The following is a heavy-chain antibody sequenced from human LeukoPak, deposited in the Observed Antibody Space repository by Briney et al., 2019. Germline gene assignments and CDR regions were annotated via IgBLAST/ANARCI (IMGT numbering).Heavy chain of an antibody. CDR3: AALKDYGVLLDAFDI. D-gene: IGHD4-17*01. J-gene: IGHJ3*02. CDR1: GYTFTGFY. Sequence: GASVKVSCKASGYTFTGFYMHWVRQAPGQGLEWMGWINPNSGGTNYAQKFQGRVTMTRDTSISTAYMELSRLRSDDTAVYYCAALKDYGVLLDAFDIWGQGTMVTVSS. V-gene: IGHV1-2*02. CDR2: INPNSGGT.